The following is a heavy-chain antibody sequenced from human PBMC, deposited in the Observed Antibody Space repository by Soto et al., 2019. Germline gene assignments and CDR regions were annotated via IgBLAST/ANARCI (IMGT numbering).Heavy chain of an antibody. CDR3: AREPAGWYKT. J-gene: IGHJ4*02. V-gene: IGHV4-59*01. Sequence: SETLSLTCTVSGGSISSYYWSWIRQPPGKGLEWIGYIYYSGSTNYNPSLKSRVTISVDTSKNQFSLKLSSVTAADTAVYYCAREPAGWYKTWGQGTLVTVSS. CDR2: IYYSGST. CDR1: GGSISSYY. D-gene: IGHD1-1*01.